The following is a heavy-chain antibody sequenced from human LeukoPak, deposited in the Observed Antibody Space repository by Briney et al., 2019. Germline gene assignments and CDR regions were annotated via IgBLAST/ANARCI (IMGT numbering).Heavy chain of an antibody. CDR1: GGSISSYY. CDR2: IYYSGST. D-gene: IGHD6-19*01. V-gene: IGHV4-59*08. CDR3: ARQYSSGYYYGMDV. J-gene: IGHJ6*02. Sequence: SETLSLTCTVSGGSISSYYWSWLRQPPGKGLEWIGYIYYSGSTHYNPSLTSRVTISVDTSKNQFSLKLSSVTAADTAVYYGARQYSSGYYYGMDVWGQGATVTVSS.